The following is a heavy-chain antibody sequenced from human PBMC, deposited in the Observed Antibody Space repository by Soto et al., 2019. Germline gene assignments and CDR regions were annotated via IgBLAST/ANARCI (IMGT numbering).Heavy chain of an antibody. D-gene: IGHD5-18*01. J-gene: IGHJ4*02. V-gene: IGHV4-59*01. CDR3: ARDLNTAIDY. Sequence: SETLSLTCTVSGGSITSYYWSWIRQPPGKGLEWIGYIYYSGSTNYNPSLKSRVTISVDTSKNQFSLKLSSVTAADTAVYYCARDLNTAIDYWGQGTLVTVSS. CDR2: IYYSGST. CDR1: GGSITSYY.